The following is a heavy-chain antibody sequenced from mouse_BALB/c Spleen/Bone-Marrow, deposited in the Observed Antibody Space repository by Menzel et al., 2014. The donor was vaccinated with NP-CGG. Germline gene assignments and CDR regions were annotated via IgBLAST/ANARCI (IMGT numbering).Heavy chain of an antibody. V-gene: IGHV1S45*01. CDR1: GYTFTNHH. CDR3: ATEVSGIYYAMDY. Sequence: EVKLVESGAELVRPGASVKISCKAFGYTFTNHHINWVKQRPGQGLDWIGYTNPYNDYTSYNQKFKGKATLTVDKSSSTAYMELSSLTSEDSAVYYCATEVSGIYYAMDYWGQGTSVTVSS. J-gene: IGHJ4*01. D-gene: IGHD2-10*02. CDR2: TNPYNDYT.